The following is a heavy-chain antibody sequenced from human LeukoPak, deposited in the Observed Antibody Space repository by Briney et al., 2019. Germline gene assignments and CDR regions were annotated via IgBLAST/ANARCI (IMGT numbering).Heavy chain of an antibody. J-gene: IGHJ4*02. D-gene: IGHD4-17*01. CDR1: GLTFSNGW. CDR3: TKYGDYDKGDY. V-gene: IGHV3-15*01. Sequence: PGGSLRLSCAASGLTFSNGWMSCDRHAPRKGLEWVGQIKTESERATTDYAAPVKGRFIISRDDSKNTLYLQMNNLKSEDTAVYYCTKYGDYDKGDYWGQGTLVTVSS. CDR2: IKTESERATT.